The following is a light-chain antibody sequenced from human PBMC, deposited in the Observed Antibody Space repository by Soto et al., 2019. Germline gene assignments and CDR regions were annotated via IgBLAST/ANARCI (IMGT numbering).Light chain of an antibody. CDR3: TSYTEIATLVV. CDR1: TSDVGGYSY. V-gene: IGLV2-14*03. Sequence: QSVLTQPASVSGSPGQSITLSCTGTTSDVGGYSYVSWYQQHPGKAPKLLFYDVNNRPSGVSDRFSASKSGNTASLTISGLQAEDEADYYCTSYTEIATLVVFGTGTKVTVL. CDR2: DVN. J-gene: IGLJ1*01.